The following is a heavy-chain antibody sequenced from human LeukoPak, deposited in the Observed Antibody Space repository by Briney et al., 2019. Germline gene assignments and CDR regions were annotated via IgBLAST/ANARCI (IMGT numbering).Heavy chain of an antibody. CDR3: ARVAGDYGWFDP. J-gene: IGHJ5*02. V-gene: IGHV4-59*10. D-gene: IGHD4-17*01. CDR1: GGSFSGYY. Sequence: SETLSLTCAVYGGSFSGYYWSWIRQPPGKGLEWIGRIYTSGSTNYNPSLKSRVTMSVDTSKNQFSLKLSSVTAADTAVYYCARVAGDYGWFDPWGQGTLVTVSS. CDR2: IYTSGST.